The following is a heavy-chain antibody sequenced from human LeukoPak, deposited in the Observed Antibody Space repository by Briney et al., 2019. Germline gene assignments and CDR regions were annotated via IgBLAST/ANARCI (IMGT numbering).Heavy chain of an antibody. D-gene: IGHD2-15*01. CDR1: GFTFTSSA. J-gene: IGHJ3*02. CDR3: AARGWPTPQACAFDI. CDR2: IVVGSGNT. V-gene: IGHV1-58*01. Sequence: ASVKVSCKASGFTFTSSAVQWVRQARGQRLEWIGWIVVGSGNTNYAQKFQERVTITRDMSTSTAYMELSSLRSEDTAVYYCAARGWPTPQACAFDIWGQGTMVTVSS.